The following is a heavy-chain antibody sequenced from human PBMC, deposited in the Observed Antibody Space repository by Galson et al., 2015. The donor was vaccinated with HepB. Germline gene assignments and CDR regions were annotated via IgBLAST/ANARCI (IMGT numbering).Heavy chain of an antibody. Sequence: SLRLSCAASGFTFSSYAMHWVRQAPGKGLEWVALISYDGSQNYYAGSVKGRFTISRDNSKNTLYVQMNSLRTEDTAIYYCAREEGWQQLVLGFYQHWGQGTLVSVSS. CDR1: GFTFSSYA. V-gene: IGHV3-30-3*01. D-gene: IGHD6-13*01. CDR3: AREEGWQQLVLGFYQH. CDR2: ISYDGSQN. J-gene: IGHJ1*01.